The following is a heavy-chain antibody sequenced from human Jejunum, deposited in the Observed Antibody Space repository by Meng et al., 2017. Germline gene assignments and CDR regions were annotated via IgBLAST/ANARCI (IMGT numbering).Heavy chain of an antibody. Sequence: VRLVDSGGGLVQPGGSLRLSCAASGFPFSSYWMHWVRQAPGKRLMWVSHINNDGTTTNYAGSVKGRFTISRDNANNTLYLQMNSLRAEDTAVYYCARSGGVVDYWGQGTLVTVSS. D-gene: IGHD1-26*01. CDR1: GFPFSSYW. CDR2: INNDGTTT. V-gene: IGHV3-74*01. CDR3: ARSGGVVDY. J-gene: IGHJ4*02.